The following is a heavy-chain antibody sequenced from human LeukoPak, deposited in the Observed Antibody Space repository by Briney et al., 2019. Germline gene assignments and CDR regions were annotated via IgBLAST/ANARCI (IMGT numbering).Heavy chain of an antibody. CDR2: IGTAGDT. CDR1: GFTFSSYD. J-gene: IGHJ4*02. V-gene: IGHV3-13*01. CDR3: ARGQRWTGYSDY. D-gene: IGHD1-14*01. Sequence: PGGSLRLSCAASGFTFSSYDMHWVRQATGKGLEWVSAIGTAGDTYYPGSVKGRFTISRENAKNSLYLQMNSLRAGDTAVYYCARGQRWTGYSDYWGQGTLVTVSS.